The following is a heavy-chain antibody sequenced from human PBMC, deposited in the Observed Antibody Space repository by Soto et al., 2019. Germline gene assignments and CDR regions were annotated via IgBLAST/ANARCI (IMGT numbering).Heavy chain of an antibody. V-gene: IGHV3-7*03. CDR1: GFTFSTYW. CDR3: ARDSLGYCTSTSCYSSEDY. Sequence: EVQLVESGGGLVQPGGSLRLSCSASGFTFSTYWMSWVRQAPGKGLEWVANIKQDGSEKYYVDSVKGRFTISRDNAKNTVYLQMNGLRAEDTAVYYCARDSLGYCTSTSCYSSEDYWGQGTLVTVSS. D-gene: IGHD2-2*01. J-gene: IGHJ4*02. CDR2: IKQDGSEK.